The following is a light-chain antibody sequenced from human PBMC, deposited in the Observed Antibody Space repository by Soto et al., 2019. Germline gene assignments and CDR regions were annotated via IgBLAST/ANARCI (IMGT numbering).Light chain of an antibody. CDR3: QQFKSYPLT. CDR1: QDTSSA. Sequence: GDRVTITCRASQDTSSALAWYQQKAGKTPKLLISNASNLDRGVPSRFSGSGSGTDFTLTISSLQAEDFATYYCQQFKSYPLTFGGGTKVDIK. V-gene: IGKV1-13*02. J-gene: IGKJ4*01. CDR2: NAS.